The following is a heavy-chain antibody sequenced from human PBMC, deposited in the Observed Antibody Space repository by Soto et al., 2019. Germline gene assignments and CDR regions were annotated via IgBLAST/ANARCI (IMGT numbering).Heavy chain of an antibody. D-gene: IGHD3-10*01. V-gene: IGHV4-59*01. CDR1: GGSISSYY. CDR3: ARGPRAPLTYYYGSGRSYYMDV. Sequence: SETLSLTCTVSGGSISSYYWSWIRQPPGKGLEWIGYIYYSGSTNYNPSLKSRVTISVDTSKNQFSLKLSSVTAADTAVYYCARGPRAPLTYYYGSGRSYYMDVWGKGTTVTVSS. J-gene: IGHJ6*03. CDR2: IYYSGST.